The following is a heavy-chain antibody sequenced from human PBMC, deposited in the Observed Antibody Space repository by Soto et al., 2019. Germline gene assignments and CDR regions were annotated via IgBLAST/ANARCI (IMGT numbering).Heavy chain of an antibody. CDR2: IIPIFGTP. CDR1: GGTFNSYG. J-gene: IGHJ3*01. D-gene: IGHD3-10*01. CDR3: ARDSEMTRIEFGALGV. V-gene: IGHV1-69*06. Sequence: QVHLVQSGAEVKKPGSSVKVSCKVSGGTFNSYGISWVRQAPGPGLEWMGGIIPIFGTPIYAQKFQGRVTISADKSTSTAYMEVTSLRSEDAAVYFCARDSEMTRIEFGALGVWGQGTKVTVS.